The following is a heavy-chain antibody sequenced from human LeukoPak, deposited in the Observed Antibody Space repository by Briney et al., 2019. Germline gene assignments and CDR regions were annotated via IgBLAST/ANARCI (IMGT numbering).Heavy chain of an antibody. CDR1: GGSISSYY. D-gene: IGHD3-16*02. V-gene: IGHV4-59*01. CDR3: ARSATFGGVIVPLGY. J-gene: IGHJ4*02. CDR2: IYYSGST. Sequence: SETLSLTCTVSGGSISSYYWSWIRQPPGKGLEWIGYIYYSGSTNYNPSLKSRVTISVDTSKNQFSLKLSSVTAADTAVYYCARSATFGGVIVPLGYWGQGTLVTVSS.